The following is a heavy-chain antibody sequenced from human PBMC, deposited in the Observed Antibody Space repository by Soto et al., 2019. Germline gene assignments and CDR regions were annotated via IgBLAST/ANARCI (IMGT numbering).Heavy chain of an antibody. Sequence: SVKVSCKASGISFINHYVHWVRQAPGQGLEWMGGIIPIFGTANYAQKFQGRVTITADESTSTAYMELSSLRSEDTAVYYCARRSAYCGGDCYNLFDYWG. CDR3: ARRSAYCGGDCYNLFDY. J-gene: IGHJ4*01. CDR2: IIPIFGTA. D-gene: IGHD2-21*02. V-gene: IGHV1-69*13. CDR1: GISFINHY.